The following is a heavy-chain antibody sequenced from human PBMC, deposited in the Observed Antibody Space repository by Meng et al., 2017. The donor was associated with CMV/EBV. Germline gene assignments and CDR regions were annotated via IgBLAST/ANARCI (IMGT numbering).Heavy chain of an antibody. CDR1: GFTFSSYS. Sequence: GGSLRLSCAASGFTFSSYSMNWVRQAPGKGLEWVSSISSSSSYIYYADSVTGRFTISRDNAKNSLYLQMNSLRAEDTAVYYCARDDRSGSYYDYYYYGMDVWGQGTTVTVSS. CDR3: ARDDRSGSYYDYYYYGMDV. CDR2: ISSSSSYI. D-gene: IGHD1-26*01. V-gene: IGHV3-21*01. J-gene: IGHJ6*02.